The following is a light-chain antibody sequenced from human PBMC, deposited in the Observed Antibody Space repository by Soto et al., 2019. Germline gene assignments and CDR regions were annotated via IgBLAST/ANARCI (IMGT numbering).Light chain of an antibody. CDR3: NSCTSSNIFYV. V-gene: IGLV2-14*01. J-gene: IGLJ1*01. CDR2: DVS. Sequence: QSALTQPASVSGSPGQSITISCTGTSSDVGGYNYVSWYQQHPGKAPKLMIYDVSNRPSGVSNRFSGSKSGNTASLTISGLQAEDEADYYCNSCTSSNIFYVFGTGTKVTVL. CDR1: SSDVGGYNY.